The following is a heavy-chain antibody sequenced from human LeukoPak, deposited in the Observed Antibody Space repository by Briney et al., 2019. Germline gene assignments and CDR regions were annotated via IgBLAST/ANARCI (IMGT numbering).Heavy chain of an antibody. V-gene: IGHV3-23*01. J-gene: IGHJ4*02. Sequence: PGGSLRLSCAASGXTFSSYAMSWVRQAPGKGLEWVSAISGSGGSTYYADSVKGRFTISRDNSKNTLYLQMNSLRAEDTAVYYCARGIVDIVAPLDYWGQGTLVTVSS. D-gene: IGHD5-12*01. CDR3: ARGIVDIVAPLDY. CDR2: ISGSGGST. CDR1: GXTFSSYA.